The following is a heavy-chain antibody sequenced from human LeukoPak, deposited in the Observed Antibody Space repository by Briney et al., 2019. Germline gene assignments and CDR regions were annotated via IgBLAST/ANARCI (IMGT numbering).Heavy chain of an antibody. V-gene: IGHV3-53*01. J-gene: IGHJ4*02. Sequence: PGGSLRLSCAASGFTVSSNYMSWVRQAPGKGLEWVSVIYSGGSTYYADSVKGRFTISRDNSKNTLYLQMNSLRAEDTAVYHCANLYGSGSYYKGVYWGQGTLVTVSS. D-gene: IGHD3-10*01. CDR3: ANLYGSGSYYKGVY. CDR2: IYSGGST. CDR1: GFTVSSNY.